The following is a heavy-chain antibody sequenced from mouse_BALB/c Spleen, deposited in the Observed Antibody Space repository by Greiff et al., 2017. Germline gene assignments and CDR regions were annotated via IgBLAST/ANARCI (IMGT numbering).Heavy chain of an antibody. CDR1: GFTFSDYY. Sequence: EVKLLESGGGLVKPGGSLKLSCAASGFTFSDYYMYWVRQTPEKRLEWVATISDGGSYTYYPDSVKGRFTISRDNAKNNLYLQMSSLKSEDTAMYYCAREGYYDAMDYWGQGTSVTVSS. D-gene: IGHD1-1*01. J-gene: IGHJ4*01. V-gene: IGHV5-4*02. CDR2: ISDGGSYT. CDR3: AREGYYDAMDY.